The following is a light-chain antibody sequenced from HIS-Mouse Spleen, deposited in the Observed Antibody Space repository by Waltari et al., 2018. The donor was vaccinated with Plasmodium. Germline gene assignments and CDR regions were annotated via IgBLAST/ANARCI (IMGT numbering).Light chain of an antibody. J-gene: IGKJ3*01. CDR2: GAS. Sequence: EIAMTQSPAPLSVSPGEKATLSCRASQSVSSNLAWYQQKPGQAPRLLIYGASTRATGIPARFSGSGSGTEFTLTISSLQSEDFAVYYCQQYNNWSFTFGPGTKVDIK. CDR1: QSVSSN. CDR3: QQYNNWSFT. V-gene: IGKV3-15*01.